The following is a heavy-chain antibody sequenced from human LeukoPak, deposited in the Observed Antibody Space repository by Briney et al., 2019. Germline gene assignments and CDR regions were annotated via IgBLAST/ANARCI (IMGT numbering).Heavy chain of an antibody. CDR3: ARHGADYYDSSGSPFDY. Sequence: SETLSLTCTVSGGSISSYYWSWIRQPPGKGLEWIGYIYYSGSTNYNPSLKSRVTISVDTSKNQLSLKLSSVTAADTAVYYCARHGADYYDSSGSPFDYWGQGTLVTVSS. CDR2: IYYSGST. J-gene: IGHJ4*02. D-gene: IGHD3-22*01. V-gene: IGHV4-59*08. CDR1: GGSISSYY.